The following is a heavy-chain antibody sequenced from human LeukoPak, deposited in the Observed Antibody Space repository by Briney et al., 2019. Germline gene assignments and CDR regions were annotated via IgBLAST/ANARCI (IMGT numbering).Heavy chain of an antibody. CDR1: GYTFTSYG. V-gene: IGHV1-18*01. CDR2: ISAYNGNT. CDR3: ARAGQLYCSSTSCYIHYYGMDV. Sequence: ASVKVSCKASGYTFTSYGISWVRQAPGQGLEWMGWISAYNGNTNYAQKLQGRVTMTTDTSTSTAYMELRSLRSDDTAVYYCARAGQLYCSSTSCYIHYYGMDVWGQGTTVTVSS. D-gene: IGHD2-2*02. J-gene: IGHJ6*02.